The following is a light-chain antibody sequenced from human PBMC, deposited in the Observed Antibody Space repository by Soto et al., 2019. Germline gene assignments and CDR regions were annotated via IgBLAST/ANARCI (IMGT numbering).Light chain of an antibody. CDR3: QQYNSYSWT. CDR1: QSISSW. V-gene: IGKV1-5*01. CDR2: DAS. J-gene: IGKJ1*01. Sequence: DIRMNQSPANLSATIEDRVTIPCRASQSISSWLAWYQQKPGKAPKLLIYDASSLESGVPSRFSGSGSGTEFTLTISSLQPDDFATYYCQQYNSYSWTFAQGTKVDIK.